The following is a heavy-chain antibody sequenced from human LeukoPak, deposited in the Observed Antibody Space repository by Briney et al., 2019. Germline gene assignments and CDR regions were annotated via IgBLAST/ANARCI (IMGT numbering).Heavy chain of an antibody. Sequence: GESLKISCKGSGYSFTSYWIGWVRQMPGKGLEWMGIIYPGDSDTRYSPSFQGQVTISADKSISTAYLQWSSLKASDAAMYYCARHQGGNYDSSGYPDAFDIWGQGTMVTVSS. CDR2: IYPGDSDT. D-gene: IGHD3-22*01. V-gene: IGHV5-51*01. CDR1: GYSFTSYW. CDR3: ARHQGGNYDSSGYPDAFDI. J-gene: IGHJ3*02.